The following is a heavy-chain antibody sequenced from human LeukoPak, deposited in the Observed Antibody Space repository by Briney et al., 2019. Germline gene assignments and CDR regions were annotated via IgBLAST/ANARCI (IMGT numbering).Heavy chain of an antibody. J-gene: IGHJ6*03. D-gene: IGHD6-13*01. CDR3: AKFPLYSNSLYMDV. CDR2: INSNSGAT. V-gene: IGHV1-2*02. CDR1: GYTFTYYY. Sequence: ASVKVSCKASGYTFTYYYIHWVRQAPGQGLEWMGWINSNSGATNSAQKFQGRVIMTRDTSISTAYMELRRLRSDDTAVYYCAKFPLYSNSLYMDVWGKGTTVTASS.